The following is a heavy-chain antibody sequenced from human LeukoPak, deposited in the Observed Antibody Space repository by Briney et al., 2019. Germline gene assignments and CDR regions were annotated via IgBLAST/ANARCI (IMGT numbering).Heavy chain of an antibody. D-gene: IGHD6-19*01. V-gene: IGHV3-23*01. J-gene: IGHJ4*02. CDR2: ISGSGGST. CDR1: GFTFSDYY. Sequence: GGSLRLSCAASGFTFSDYYMSWVRQAPGKGLEWVSAISGSGGSTYYADSVKGRFTISRDNSKNTLYLQMNSLRAEDTAVYYCAKANRYSSGWYYWGQGTLVTVSS. CDR3: AKANRYSSGWYY.